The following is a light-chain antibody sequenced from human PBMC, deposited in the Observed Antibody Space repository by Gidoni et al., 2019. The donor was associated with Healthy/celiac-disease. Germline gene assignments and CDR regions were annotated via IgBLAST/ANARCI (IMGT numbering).Light chain of an antibody. J-gene: IGLJ1*01. V-gene: IGLV2-14*01. CDR3: SSYTSSSTLLYV. Sequence: QPALPQPASVSGSPGQSITISCTGTSSDVGGYNSVSWYQQHPGKSPKLMIYEVSTRPSGVSNRFSGSKSGNTASLTISGLQAEDEADYYCSSYTSSSTLLYVFGTGTKVTVL. CDR2: EVS. CDR1: SSDVGGYNS.